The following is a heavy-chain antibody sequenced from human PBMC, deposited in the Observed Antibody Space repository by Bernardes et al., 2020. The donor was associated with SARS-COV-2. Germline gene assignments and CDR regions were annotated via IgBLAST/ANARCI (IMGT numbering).Heavy chain of an antibody. Sequence: GSLRLSCVASGFSLSHHYMSWMRQAPGKGPEWVSYISSSGRTTFYADSVKGRFTISRDNAQNSLFLQLHSLRDEDTAVYYCARDVTPRFVEFENFYYYAMDVWGRGTTVTVSS. D-gene: IGHD3-3*01. CDR2: ISSSGRTT. CDR3: ARDVTPRFVEFENFYYYAMDV. CDR1: GFSLSHHY. V-gene: IGHV3-11*01. J-gene: IGHJ6*02.